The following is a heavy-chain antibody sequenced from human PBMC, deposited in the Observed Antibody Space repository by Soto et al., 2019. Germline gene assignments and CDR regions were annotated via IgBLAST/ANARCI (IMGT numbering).Heavy chain of an antibody. CDR1: GFTFSSYG. CDR2: ISYDGSNK. J-gene: IGHJ4*02. V-gene: IGHV3-30*18. Sequence: VQLVESGGGVVQPGRSLRLSCAASGFTFSSYGMHWVRQAPGKGLEWVAVISYDGSNKYYADSVKGRFTISRDNSKNTLYLQMNSLRAEDTAVYYCAKVRRKYSSGHEYFDYWGQGTLVTVSS. D-gene: IGHD6-19*01. CDR3: AKVRRKYSSGHEYFDY.